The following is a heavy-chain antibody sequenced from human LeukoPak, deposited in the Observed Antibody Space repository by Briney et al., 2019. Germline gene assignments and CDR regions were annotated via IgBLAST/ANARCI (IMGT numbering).Heavy chain of an antibody. Sequence: SETLSLTCTVSGGSISSYYWSWIRQPPGKGLEWIGSIYYSGSTYYNPSPKSRVTISVDTSKNQFSLKLSSVTAADTAVYYCARDTGYSSSWDLPPGWFDPWGQGTLVTVSS. V-gene: IGHV4-59*05. CDR2: IYYSGST. D-gene: IGHD6-13*01. CDR1: GGSISSYY. CDR3: ARDTGYSSSWDLPPGWFDP. J-gene: IGHJ5*02.